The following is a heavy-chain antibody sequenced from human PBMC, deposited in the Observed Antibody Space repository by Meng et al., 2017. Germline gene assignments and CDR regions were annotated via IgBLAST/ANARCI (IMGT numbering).Heavy chain of an antibody. CDR1: GGSFSGHY. Sequence: QVQPQQWGAGLLKPSETLSLTCTVYGGSFSGHYWSWIRQAPGEGLEWIGEVSDGGYNKYNPALKSRVTVSGDTSKNEVSLKLSSVTAADTAVYYCARNRYDRSTHVFDPWGQGILVTVSS. J-gene: IGHJ5*02. D-gene: IGHD3-22*01. CDR2: VSDGGYN. V-gene: IGHV4-34*01. CDR3: ARNRYDRSTHVFDP.